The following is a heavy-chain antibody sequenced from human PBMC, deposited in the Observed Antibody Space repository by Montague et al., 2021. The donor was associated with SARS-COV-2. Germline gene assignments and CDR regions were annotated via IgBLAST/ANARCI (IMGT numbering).Heavy chain of an antibody. CDR1: GFTFDDYA. J-gene: IGHJ4*02. Sequence: SLSLSWAASGFTFDDYAMHWVRQAPGKGLEWVSLISGDGGFTYYADSVKGRFTVSRDNSKNSLYLQMNSLRPEDTALYSCAKDFGALWFGELFSYYFDYWGRGTLVTVSS. D-gene: IGHD3-10*01. CDR2: ISGDGGFT. V-gene: IGHV3-43*02. CDR3: AKDFGALWFGELFSYYFDY.